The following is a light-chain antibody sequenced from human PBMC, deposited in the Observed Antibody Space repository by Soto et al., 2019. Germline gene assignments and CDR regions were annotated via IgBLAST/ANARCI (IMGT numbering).Light chain of an antibody. J-gene: IGKJ5*01. CDR1: QDVGRW. Sequence: DIQLTQSPSFVSASVGDRVTITCRASQDVGRWLAWYQHRPGEAPKLLIYAASNFPSGDPSFSGSGSGTDFTLTINSLQPEHFGTYYCQQGNTFPVTFGQGTRLEMK. CDR2: AAS. V-gene: IGKV1D-12*01. CDR3: QQGNTFPVT.